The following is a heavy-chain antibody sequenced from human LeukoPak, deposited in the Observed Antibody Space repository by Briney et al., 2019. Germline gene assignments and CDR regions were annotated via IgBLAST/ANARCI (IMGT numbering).Heavy chain of an antibody. CDR2: ISGRSSTI. CDR3: ARDRIKSGSYYFDY. Sequence: PGGSLRLSCAASAFTFSDYSMNWVRQAPGKGLEWVSYISGRSSTIYYADSVKGRFTISRDNAKNSMYPQMNSLRAEDTAVYYCARDRIKSGSYYFDYWGRGTLVTVSS. CDR1: AFTFSDYS. D-gene: IGHD1-26*01. J-gene: IGHJ4*02. V-gene: IGHV3-48*01.